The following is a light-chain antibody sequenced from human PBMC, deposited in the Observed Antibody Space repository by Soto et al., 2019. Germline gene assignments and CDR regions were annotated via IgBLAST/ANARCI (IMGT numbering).Light chain of an antibody. CDR1: SSDVGGYNY. Sequence: QSALTKPRSVTGSPGQSVTISSTGTSSDVGGYNYVSWYQQHPGKAPKLMIYDVSKRPSGVPDRFSGSKSGNTASLTISELQAEDEADYYCCSYAGSYTSYVFGTGTKVTVL. CDR3: CSYAGSYTSYV. CDR2: DVS. V-gene: IGLV2-11*01. J-gene: IGLJ1*01.